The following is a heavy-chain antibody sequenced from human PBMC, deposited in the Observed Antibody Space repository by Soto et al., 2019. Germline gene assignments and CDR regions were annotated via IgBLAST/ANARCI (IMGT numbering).Heavy chain of an antibody. CDR1: GFTFSSYW. J-gene: IGHJ4*02. Sequence: GGSLRLSCAASGFTFSSYWMHWVRQAPGKGLVWVSRINSDGSSTSYADSVKGRFTISRDNAKNTLYLQMNSLRAEDTAVYYCARDGGRDGYNPNFDYWGQGTLVTVSS. V-gene: IGHV3-74*01. D-gene: IGHD2-15*01. CDR3: ARDGGRDGYNPNFDY. CDR2: INSDGSST.